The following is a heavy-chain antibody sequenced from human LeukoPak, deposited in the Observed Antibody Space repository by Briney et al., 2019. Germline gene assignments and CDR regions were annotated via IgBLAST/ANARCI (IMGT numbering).Heavy chain of an antibody. D-gene: IGHD3-3*01. J-gene: IGHJ4*02. CDR1: GYTFTSYG. V-gene: IGHV1-69*13. CDR2: IIPIFGTA. CDR3: ASSYYDFWSGYPLYYFDY. Sequence: ASVKVSCKASGYTFTSYGISWVRQAPGQGLEWMGGIIPIFGTANYAQKFQGRVTITADESTSTAYMELSSLRSEDTAVYYCASSYYDFWSGYPLYYFDYWGQGTLVTVSS.